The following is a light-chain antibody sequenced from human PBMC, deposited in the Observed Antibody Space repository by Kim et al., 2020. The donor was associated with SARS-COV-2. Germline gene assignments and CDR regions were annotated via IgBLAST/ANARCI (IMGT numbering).Light chain of an antibody. CDR3: QRRSIWPLGS. V-gene: IGKV3-11*01. CDR2: DAP. J-gene: IGKJ2*04. Sequence: LSPWDTPPLPCGASPVVDLSLAWHHPKPCQAPRLRIYDAPNSAAGIPARFSGSGSRTDFTPSISSLGPEEFALYYCQRRSIWPLGSLGQGTKLEF. CDR1: PVVDLS.